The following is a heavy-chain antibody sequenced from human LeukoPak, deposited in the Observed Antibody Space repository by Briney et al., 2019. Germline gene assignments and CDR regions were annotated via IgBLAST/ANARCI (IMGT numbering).Heavy chain of an antibody. CDR2: ISPNGGST. J-gene: IGHJ4*02. CDR1: GFTFSSYV. Sequence: GGSLRLSCSASGFTFSSYVMYWVRQAPGKGLEYVSAISPNGGSTYYAESVKGRFTISRDNSKNTLYLQMSSLRAEDTAVYYCVKTIAVAGNFDYWGQGTLVTVSS. V-gene: IGHV3-64D*09. CDR3: VKTIAVAGNFDY. D-gene: IGHD6-19*01.